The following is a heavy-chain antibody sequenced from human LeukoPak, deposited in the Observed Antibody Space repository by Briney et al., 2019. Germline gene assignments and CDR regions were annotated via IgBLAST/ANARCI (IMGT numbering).Heavy chain of an antibody. CDR1: GFTFSSYG. D-gene: IGHD3-10*01. CDR3: AKDLSGISLDY. J-gene: IGHJ4*02. V-gene: IGHV3-30*18. Sequence: GRSLRLSCAASGFTFSSYGMHWVRQAPGKGLEWVAVISYDGSNKYYADSVKGRFTISRDNSKNTLYLQMNSLRAEDTAVYYCAKDLSGISLDYWGQGTLVAVSS. CDR2: ISYDGSNK.